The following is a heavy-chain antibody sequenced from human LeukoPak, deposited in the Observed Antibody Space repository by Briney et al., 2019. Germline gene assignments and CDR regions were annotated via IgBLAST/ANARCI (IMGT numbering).Heavy chain of an antibody. CDR3: ARDRGGRGLDY. CDR2: IKTDGSEK. Sequence: PGGSLRLSCAASGFTFSSYWMSWVRQDPGKGLEWVANIKTDGSEKYYVDSVKGRFTISRDNAKNSLFLQMNSLRAEDTAVYYCARDRGGRGLDYWGQGTLVTVSS. D-gene: IGHD4-23*01. V-gene: IGHV3-7*01. CDR1: GFTFSSYW. J-gene: IGHJ4*02.